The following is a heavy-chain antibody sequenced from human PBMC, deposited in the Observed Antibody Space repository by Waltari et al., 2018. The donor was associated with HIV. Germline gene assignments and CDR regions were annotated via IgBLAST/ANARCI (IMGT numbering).Heavy chain of an antibody. V-gene: IGHV1-2*02. Sequence: QVQLVQSGAEVKKPGASVKVSCKASGYTVTDYYVHWVRQAPGQRLEWMGWINPKRGGRMCAQKFQGRVTMPWDTSITTAYMELHRLRSDDTAVYYCARRSWDLWGQGTLLTVSS. CDR2: INPKRGGR. CDR1: GYTVTDYY. CDR3: ARRSWDL. J-gene: IGHJ5*02.